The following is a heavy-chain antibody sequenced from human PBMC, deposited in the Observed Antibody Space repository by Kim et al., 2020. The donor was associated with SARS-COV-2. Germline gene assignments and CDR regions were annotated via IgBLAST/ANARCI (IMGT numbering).Heavy chain of an antibody. V-gene: IGHV4-34*01. CDR3: ARRRGSRAYYYYGMDV. D-gene: IGHD2-2*01. Sequence: LKSRVTISVDTSKNQFSLKLSSVTAADTAVYYCARRRGSRAYYYYGMDVWGQGTTVTVSS. J-gene: IGHJ6*02.